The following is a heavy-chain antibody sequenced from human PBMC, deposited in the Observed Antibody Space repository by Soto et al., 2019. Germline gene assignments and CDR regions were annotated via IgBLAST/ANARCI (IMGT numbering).Heavy chain of an antibody. CDR1: GGSISSYY. Sequence: PSETLSLTCTVSGGSISSYYWSWIRQPPGKGLEWIGYIYYSGSTDYDPSLKSRVTISVDTSKNQSSLKLSSVTAADTAVYYCARRWGTYFDFWGQGTLVTVSS. V-gene: IGHV4-59*01. J-gene: IGHJ4*02. CDR2: IYYSGST. D-gene: IGHD7-27*01. CDR3: ARRWGTYFDF.